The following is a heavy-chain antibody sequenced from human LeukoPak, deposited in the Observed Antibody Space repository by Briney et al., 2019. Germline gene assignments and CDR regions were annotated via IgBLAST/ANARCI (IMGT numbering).Heavy chain of an antibody. CDR2: IHYTGST. Sequence: SETLSLTCTVSGGSINSYYWSWIRQPPGKGLECIGYIHYTGSTNYNPSLKSRVTISVDTSKNQFSLKLSSVTAADTAVYYCARPYLRGTVVNNWFDPWGQGTLVTVSS. CDR3: ARPYLRGTVVNNWFDP. D-gene: IGHD4-23*01. J-gene: IGHJ5*02. CDR1: GGSINSYY. V-gene: IGHV4-59*08.